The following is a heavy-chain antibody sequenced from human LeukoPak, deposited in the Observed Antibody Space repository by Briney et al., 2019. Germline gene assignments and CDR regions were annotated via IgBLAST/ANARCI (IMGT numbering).Heavy chain of an antibody. CDR1: GFTFSSYA. V-gene: IGHV3-30-3*01. J-gene: IGHJ4*02. CDR3: AKAQALLRYFDWPDY. CDR2: ISYDGSNK. Sequence: PGGSLRLSCAASGFTFSSYAMHWVRQAPGKGLEWVAVISYDGSNKYYADSVKGRFTISRDNSKNTLYLQMNSLRAEDTAVYYCAKAQALLRYFDWPDYWGQGTLVTVSS. D-gene: IGHD3-9*01.